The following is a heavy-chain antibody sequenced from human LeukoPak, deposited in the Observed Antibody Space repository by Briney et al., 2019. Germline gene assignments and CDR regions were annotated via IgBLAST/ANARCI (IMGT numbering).Heavy chain of an antibody. CDR1: GGSFSGYY. CDR2: INHSGST. J-gene: IGHJ4*02. V-gene: IGHV4-34*01. CDR3: ARVSLYGDYFPY. D-gene: IGHD4-17*01. Sequence: PSETLSLTCAVYGGSFSGYYWSWIRQPPGKGLEWIGEINHSGSTNYNPSLKSRVTISVDTSKNQFSLKLSSVTAADTAVYYCARVSLYGDYFPYWGQGTLVTVSS.